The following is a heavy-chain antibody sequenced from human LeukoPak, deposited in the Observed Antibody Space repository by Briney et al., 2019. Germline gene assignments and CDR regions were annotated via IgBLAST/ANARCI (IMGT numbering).Heavy chain of an antibody. D-gene: IGHD6-19*01. V-gene: IGHV3-23*01. J-gene: IGHJ4*02. CDR3: AKDSIAVAGTVSAFDY. CDR2: ISGSAGST. CDR1: GFTFSSYA. Sequence: GGSLRLSCAASGFTFSSYAMSWVRQAPGKGLEWVSAISGSAGSTYYADSVKGRFTISRDNSKNTLYLQMNSLRAEDTALYSCAKDSIAVAGTVSAFDYWGQGTLVTVSS.